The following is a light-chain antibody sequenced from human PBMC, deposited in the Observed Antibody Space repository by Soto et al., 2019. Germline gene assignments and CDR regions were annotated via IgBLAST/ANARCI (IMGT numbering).Light chain of an antibody. CDR3: QQYNKWPLT. CDR2: GVS. Sequence: EIAMTPSPATLSVSPGERATLSCRASESVSSNLAWYQQKYGQAPRLLIYGVSTRATGIPARFSGSGSGTEFTLTISSLQSEDFAFYYCQQYNKWPLTFGGGTKVDIK. V-gene: IGKV3-15*01. CDR1: ESVSSN. J-gene: IGKJ4*01.